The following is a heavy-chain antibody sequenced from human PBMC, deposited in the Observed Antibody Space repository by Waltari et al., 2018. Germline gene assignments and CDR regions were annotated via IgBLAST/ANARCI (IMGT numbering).Heavy chain of an antibody. CDR2: IGSDLNT. CDR1: GFNFSGNA. CDR3: VKDIFRWAFDI. J-gene: IGHJ3*02. V-gene: IGHV3-23*01. D-gene: IGHD3-9*01. Sequence: EVELLESGGGLVQPGGSLRLSCTTSGFNFSGNAMGGVRQAPGKGLECVSGIGSDLNTHYADSVKGRFTISRDNSKNTLYLQMNSLRAEDTALYYCVKDIFRWAFDIWGQGTMVTVSS.